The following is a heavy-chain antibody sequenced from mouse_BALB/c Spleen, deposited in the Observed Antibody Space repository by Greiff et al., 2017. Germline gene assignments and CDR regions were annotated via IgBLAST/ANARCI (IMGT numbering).Heavy chain of an antibody. V-gene: IGHV3-6*02. CDR3: AREDYYGYGFAY. CDR2: ISYDGSN. D-gene: IGHD1-2*01. Sequence: EVKLMESGPGLVKPSQSLSLTCSVTGYSITSGYYWNWIRQFPGNKLEWMGYISYDGSNNYNPSLKNRISITRDTSKNQFFLKLNSVTTEDTATYYCAREDYYGYGFAYWGQGTLVTVSA. CDR1: GYSITSGYY. J-gene: IGHJ3*01.